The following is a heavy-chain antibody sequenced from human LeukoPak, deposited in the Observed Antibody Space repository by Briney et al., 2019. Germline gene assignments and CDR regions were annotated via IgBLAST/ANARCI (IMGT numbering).Heavy chain of an antibody. CDR1: GFTFSSYS. CDR3: ARESYCSGGSCYSGRAFDI. CDR2: ITRSNYI. V-gene: IGHV3-21*01. Sequence: GGSLRLSCAASGFTFSSYSMNWVRQAPGKGLEWVSSITRSNYIYYADSVKGRFTISRDNAKNSLYLQMNSLRAEDTAVYYCARESYCSGGSCYSGRAFDIWGQGTMVTVSS. D-gene: IGHD2-15*01. J-gene: IGHJ3*02.